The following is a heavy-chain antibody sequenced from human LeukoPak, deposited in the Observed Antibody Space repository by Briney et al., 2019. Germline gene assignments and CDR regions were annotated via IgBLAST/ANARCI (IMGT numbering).Heavy chain of an antibody. V-gene: IGHV3-11*01. CDR1: GFTFSAYY. J-gene: IGHJ4*02. CDR2: ISSSGNTI. CDR3: ARELVGGNFDY. Sequence: GGSLRLSCAASGFTFSAYYMSWIRQAPGKGLEWVSYISSSGNTIYYIDSVEGRFTISRDNAKNSLYLQMNSLRAEDTAVYYCARELVGGNFDYWGQGTLVTVSS. D-gene: IGHD2-15*01.